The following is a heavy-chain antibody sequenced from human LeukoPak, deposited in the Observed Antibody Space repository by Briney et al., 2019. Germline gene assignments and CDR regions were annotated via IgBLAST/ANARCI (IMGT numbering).Heavy chain of an antibody. J-gene: IGHJ4*02. CDR3: ARAYSSGWYGDFDY. D-gene: IGHD6-19*01. V-gene: IGHV3-30*04. CDR1: GFTFSSYA. CDR2: ISYDGTNK. Sequence: GGSLRLSCAASGFTFSSYAMHWVRQAPGKGLEWVAVISYDGTNKYYADSVKGRFTISRDNSKNTLYLQMNSLRAEDTAVYYCARAYSSGWYGDFDYWGQGTLVTVSS.